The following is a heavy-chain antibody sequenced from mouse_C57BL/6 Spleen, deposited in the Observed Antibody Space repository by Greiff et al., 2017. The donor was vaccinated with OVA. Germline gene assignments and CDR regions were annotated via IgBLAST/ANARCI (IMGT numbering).Heavy chain of an antibody. V-gene: IGHV2-2*01. Sequence: QVQLKESGPGLVQPSQSLSITCTVSGFSFTSYGVHWVRQSPGKGLEWLGVIWSGGSKDYNAAFISRLSISKDNSKSQVFFKMISLQADDTAIYYCARNGEAGFAYWGQGTLVTVSA. CDR2: IWSGGSK. CDR3: ARNGEAGFAY. CDR1: GFSFTSYG. J-gene: IGHJ3*01.